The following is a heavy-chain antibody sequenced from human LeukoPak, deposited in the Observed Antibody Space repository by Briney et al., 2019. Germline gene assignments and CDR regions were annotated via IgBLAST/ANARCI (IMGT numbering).Heavy chain of an antibody. CDR3: ARGTKDILGPVDY. V-gene: IGHV1-2*02. Sequence: GASVKVSCKASGYTFTDYFIHWVRQAPGQGLEWMGWIHPNTVVTNFDQRFQGRVTLTRDTSISTAYMELSRLRSDDTALYYCARGTKDILGPVDYWGQGTLATVSS. CDR1: GYTFTDYF. D-gene: IGHD1-26*01. CDR2: IHPNTVVT. J-gene: IGHJ4*02.